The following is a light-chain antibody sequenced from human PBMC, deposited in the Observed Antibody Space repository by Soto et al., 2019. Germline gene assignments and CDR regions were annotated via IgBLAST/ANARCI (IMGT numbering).Light chain of an antibody. CDR2: EVT. CDR3: NSLGGIKNVL. Sequence: QSALTQPPSASGSPGQSVTISCTGTSSDVGAYNYVSWYQQHPGKAPKLMIYEVTDRPSGVPDRFSGSKSGNTASLTVSGVEAEADSDYCCNSLGGIKNVLFGGGTKLTVL. V-gene: IGLV2-8*01. CDR1: SSDVGAYNY. J-gene: IGLJ2*01.